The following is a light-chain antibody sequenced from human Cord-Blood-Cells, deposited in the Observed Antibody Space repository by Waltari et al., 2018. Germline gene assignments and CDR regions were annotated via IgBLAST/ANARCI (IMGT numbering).Light chain of an antibody. CDR3: SSYTSSSTLWV. V-gene: IGLV2-14*03. J-gene: IGLJ3*02. CDR2: DVS. CDR1: SSAVGGYNY. Sequence: QSALTQPASVSGSPGQSITISCTGTSSAVGGYNYVSWYQQHPGKAPKLMIYDVSKRPSGVSNRFSGSKSGNTASLTISGLQAEDEADYYCSSYTSSSTLWVFGGGTKLTVL.